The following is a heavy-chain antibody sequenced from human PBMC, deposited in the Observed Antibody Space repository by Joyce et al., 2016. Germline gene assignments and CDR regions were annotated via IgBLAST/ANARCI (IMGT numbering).Heavy chain of an antibody. D-gene: IGHD3-9*01. CDR1: GDTFNNYA. CDR3: ARDAADYGILTGYF. CDR2: PIPIFNTP. Sequence: QVQLVQSGAEVKKPGSSVKVSCKASGDTFNNYAITLLRQAPGQGLELMGGPIPIFNTPNYAQKFRGRVTITVDASASTVYMELSSLRSEDTAVYYCARDAADYGILTGYFWGQGTRVTVSS. J-gene: IGHJ4*02. V-gene: IGHV1-69*12.